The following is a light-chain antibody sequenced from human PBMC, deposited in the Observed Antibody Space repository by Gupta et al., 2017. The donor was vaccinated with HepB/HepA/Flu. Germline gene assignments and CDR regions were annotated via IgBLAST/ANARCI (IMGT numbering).Light chain of an antibody. V-gene: IGKV3-11*01. CDR2: DAP. J-gene: IGKJ4*01. CDR3: QQRSSWPLT. Sequence: EIVLTQSPATLSLSPGERATLSFRASQSVSTSLAWYQQKPGQAPRPLIFDAPSRATGISARFSGSGSGTDFTLTISSLEPEDYAVYYCQQRSSWPLTFGGGTKVDIK. CDR1: QSVSTS.